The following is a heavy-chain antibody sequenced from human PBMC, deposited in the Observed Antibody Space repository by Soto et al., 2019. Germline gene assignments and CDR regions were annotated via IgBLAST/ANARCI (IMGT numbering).Heavy chain of an antibody. CDR2: IYYDGSNR. Sequence: GGSLRLSCAASGFTFGTYAMHWVRQAPGKGLEWVAVIYYDGSNRYYGDAVKGRFTISRDNSKSTLYLQMSSLRAEDTAVYYVARAFCTNGVCYYFFDYWGHGTLVTVSS. CDR3: ARAFCTNGVCYYFFDY. D-gene: IGHD2-8*01. V-gene: IGHV3-33*01. CDR1: GFTFGTYA. J-gene: IGHJ4*01.